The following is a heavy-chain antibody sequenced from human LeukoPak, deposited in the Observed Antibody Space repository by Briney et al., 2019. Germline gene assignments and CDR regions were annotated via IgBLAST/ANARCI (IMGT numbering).Heavy chain of an antibody. V-gene: IGHV3-33*06. CDR3: AKEGDQFRGYLDA. CDR2: IWHDGSVE. Sequence: GGSLRLSCAAFGFTFSRLGMQWVRQAPGKGLEWVAMIWHDGSVEEYAASVKGRFTISRDNSRDTLFLQMNRLRDDDTAVYYCAKEGDQFRGYLDAWGKGTTVTVSS. CDR1: GFTFSRLG. D-gene: IGHD3-16*01. J-gene: IGHJ6*03.